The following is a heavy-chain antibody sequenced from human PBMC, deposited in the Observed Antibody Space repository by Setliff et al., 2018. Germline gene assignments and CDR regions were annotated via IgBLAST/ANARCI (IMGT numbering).Heavy chain of an antibody. D-gene: IGHD5-18*01. CDR3: ASRGYSYDDAFDI. Sequence: GGSLRLSCAASGFTFSSYWMSWVRQAPGKGLEWVANIKQDGSEKYYVDSVKGRFTISRDNAKNSLYLQMNSLRAEDTAVYYCASRGYSYDDAFDIWGQGTMVTVSS. J-gene: IGHJ3*02. CDR1: GFTFSSYW. V-gene: IGHV3-7*01. CDR2: IKQDGSEK.